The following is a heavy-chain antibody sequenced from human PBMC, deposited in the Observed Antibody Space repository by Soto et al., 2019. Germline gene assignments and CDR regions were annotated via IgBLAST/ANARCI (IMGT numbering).Heavy chain of an antibody. CDR2: ISAYNGNT. Sequence: GASVKVSCKASGCTFTSYGISWVRQAPGQGLEWMGWISAYNGNTNYAQKLQGRVTMTTDTSTSTAYMELRSLRSDDTAVYYCARPRNSGYDYLFWADYWGQGTLVTVSS. CDR3: ARPRNSGYDYLFWADY. V-gene: IGHV1-18*01. D-gene: IGHD5-12*01. CDR1: GCTFTSYG. J-gene: IGHJ4*02.